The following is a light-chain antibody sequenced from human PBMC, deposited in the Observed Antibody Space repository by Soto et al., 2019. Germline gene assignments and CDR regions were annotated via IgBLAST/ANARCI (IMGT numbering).Light chain of an antibody. J-gene: IGKJ1*01. Sequence: ILMTQSPSTLSVSPGERATLSCRASQSVSSDLAWYQQKPGQAPRLLIYAASTRATGIPARFSGSGSGTEFALTISSLQSEDFAVYYCQQYNKWPQTFGQGTKVDIK. CDR3: QQYNKWPQT. V-gene: IGKV3-15*01. CDR2: AAS. CDR1: QSVSSD.